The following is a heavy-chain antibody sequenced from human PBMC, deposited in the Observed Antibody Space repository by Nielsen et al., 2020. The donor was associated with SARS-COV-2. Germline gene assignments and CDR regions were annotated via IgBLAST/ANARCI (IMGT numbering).Heavy chain of an antibody. J-gene: IGHJ4*02. CDR1: GFTFSDYY. Sequence: GESLKISCAASGFTFSDYYMSWIRQAPGKGLEWVSYISSSSNYTNYADSVKGRFTISRDNAKNSLYLQMNSLRAEDTAVYYCARQVGARQDYWGQGTLVTVSS. V-gene: IGHV3-11*03. CDR3: ARQVGARQDY. D-gene: IGHD1-26*01. CDR2: ISSSSNYT.